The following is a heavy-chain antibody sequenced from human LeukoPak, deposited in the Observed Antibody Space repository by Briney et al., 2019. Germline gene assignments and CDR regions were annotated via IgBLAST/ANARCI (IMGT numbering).Heavy chain of an antibody. D-gene: IGHD1-26*01. CDR3: VTVGMTSIWSYLRFDP. CDR2: ITSNGGST. CDR1: GFTFSTNS. Sequence: PGGSLRLCCSASGFTFSTNSMHWVRQAPGKGLEFVSAITSNGGSTYYADSVKGRFTISRDNSKNTLYLQMSSLRAEDTAVYYCVTVGMTSIWSYLRFDPRGQGTLVSVSS. V-gene: IGHV3-64D*08. J-gene: IGHJ5*02.